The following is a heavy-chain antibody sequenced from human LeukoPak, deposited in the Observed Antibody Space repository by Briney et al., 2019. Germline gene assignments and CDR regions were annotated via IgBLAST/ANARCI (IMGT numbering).Heavy chain of an antibody. V-gene: IGHV3-30*18. CDR1: GFTFSSYD. J-gene: IGHJ4*02. Sequence: GGSLRLSCAASGFTFSSYDMTWVRQAPGKGLEWVAVISTDGNNEYYAKSVKGRFTISRDNSKNTVYLQMTSLRTEDTAVYYCAKDQIGWAPGYVSGPLDQWGQGTLVTVSS. CDR3: AKDQIGWAPGYVSGPLDQ. CDR2: ISTDGNNE. D-gene: IGHD6-19*01.